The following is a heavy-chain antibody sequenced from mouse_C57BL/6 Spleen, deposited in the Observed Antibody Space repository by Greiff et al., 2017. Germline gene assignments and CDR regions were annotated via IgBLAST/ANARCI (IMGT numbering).Heavy chain of an antibody. CDR3: ARDPLLTPPYYYAMDY. CDR1: GFSLTSYG. Sequence: VQRVESGPGLVQPSQSLSITCTVSGFSLTSYGVHWVRQSPGKGLEWLGVIWSGGSTDYNAAFISRLSISKDNSKSQVFFKMNSLQADDTAIYYCARDPLLTPPYYYAMDYWGQGTSVTVSS. J-gene: IGHJ4*01. D-gene: IGHD2-10*01. CDR2: IWSGGST. V-gene: IGHV2-2*01.